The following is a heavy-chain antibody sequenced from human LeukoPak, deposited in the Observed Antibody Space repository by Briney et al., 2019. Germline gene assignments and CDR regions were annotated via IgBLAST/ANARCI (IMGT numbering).Heavy chain of an antibody. Sequence: SGGSPRLSCAASGFTFSSYGMHWVRQAPGKGLEWVAVISYDGSNKYYADSVKGRFTISRDNAKNSLYLQMSNLRAEDTAVYFCARGGGLDAWGQGATVTVSS. D-gene: IGHD3-16*01. J-gene: IGHJ6*02. V-gene: IGHV3-30*03. CDR1: GFTFSSYG. CDR3: ARGGGLDA. CDR2: ISYDGSNK.